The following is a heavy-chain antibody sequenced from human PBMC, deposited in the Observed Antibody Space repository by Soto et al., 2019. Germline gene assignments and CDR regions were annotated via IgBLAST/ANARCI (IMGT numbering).Heavy chain of an antibody. Sequence: SETLSLTCAVYGGSFSGYYWSWIRQPPGKGLEWIGEINHSGSTNYNPSLKSRVTISVDTSKNQFSLKLSSVTAADTAVYYCARGFTVVVVAATQNWFDPWGQGTLVTAPQ. CDR2: INHSGST. V-gene: IGHV4-34*01. J-gene: IGHJ5*02. D-gene: IGHD2-15*01. CDR3: ARGFTVVVVAATQNWFDP. CDR1: GGSFSGYY.